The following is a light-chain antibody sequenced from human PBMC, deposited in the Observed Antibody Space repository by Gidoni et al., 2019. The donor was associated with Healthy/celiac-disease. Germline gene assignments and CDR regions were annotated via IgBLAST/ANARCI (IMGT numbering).Light chain of an antibody. J-gene: IGLJ1*01. CDR1: KLGDKY. Sequence: SSELTQPPSVSVSPGQTASITCSGAKLGDKYACWYQQKPGQSPVLVIYQDSKRPSGIPERFSGSNSGNTATLTISGIQAMDEADYYCQAWDSSTLYGFGTGTKVTVL. V-gene: IGLV3-1*01. CDR3: QAWDSSTLYG. CDR2: QDS.